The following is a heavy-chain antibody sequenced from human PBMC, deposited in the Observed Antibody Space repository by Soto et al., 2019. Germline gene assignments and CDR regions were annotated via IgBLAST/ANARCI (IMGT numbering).Heavy chain of an antibody. Sequence: QLQLQESGSGLVKPSQTLVLTCTVSGDSISRDGYSWSWIRQPPGKGLEWIGFIYHSGATYYNPSLKSRVTTSVDKSKIQFSLRLASVTAADTAVYYCAREMSYYFDSWGQGTLVTVSS. V-gene: IGHV4-30-2*01. J-gene: IGHJ4*02. CDR1: GDSISRDGYS. CDR2: IYHSGAT. CDR3: AREMSYYFDS.